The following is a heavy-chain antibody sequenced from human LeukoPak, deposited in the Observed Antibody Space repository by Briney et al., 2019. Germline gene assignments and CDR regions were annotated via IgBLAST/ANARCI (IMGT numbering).Heavy chain of an antibody. V-gene: IGHV3-30*02. D-gene: IGHD3-22*01. Sequence: PGGSLRLSCAASGFTFSSYGMHWVRQAPGKGLEWVAFIRYDGSNKYYADSVKGRFTISRDNSKNTLYLQMNSLRAEDTAVYYCAKKPDYYDSSGYYYYMDVWGKGTTVTISS. CDR3: AKKPDYYDSSGYYYYMDV. J-gene: IGHJ6*03. CDR2: IRYDGSNK. CDR1: GFTFSSYG.